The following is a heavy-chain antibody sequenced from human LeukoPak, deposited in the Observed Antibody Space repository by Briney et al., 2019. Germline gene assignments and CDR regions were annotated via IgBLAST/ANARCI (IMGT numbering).Heavy chain of an antibody. J-gene: IGHJ5*02. CDR3: ARGRIRIVVVPTHNWFDP. CDR1: GYTFTVYY. D-gene: IGHD3-22*01. CDR2: INPNSGGT. Sequence: SVNASCKPSGYTFTVYYMHWVCPAPGQGLEWMGWINPNSGGTNYAQKFQGRVTMTRDTSISTAYMELSRLRSDDTAVYYCARGRIRIVVVPTHNWFDPWGQGTLVTVSS. V-gene: IGHV1-2*02.